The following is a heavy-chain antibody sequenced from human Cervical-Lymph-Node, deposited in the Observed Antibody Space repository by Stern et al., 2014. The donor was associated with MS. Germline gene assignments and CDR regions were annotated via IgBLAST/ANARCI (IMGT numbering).Heavy chain of an antibody. Sequence: QVQLQESGPGLVKPSQTLSLTCTVSGGPISSGTYYWSWIRQPAGKGLEWIGRIYTSGSTHSPPPLKSGVTISVDMPKNKLSLRLTHVTAADTAVYYCARGRNGFGYDSWGQGTLATVSP. J-gene: IGHJ4*02. CDR1: GGPISSGTYY. CDR2: IYTSGST. CDR3: ARGRNGFGYDS. D-gene: IGHD2-15*01. V-gene: IGHV4-61*02.